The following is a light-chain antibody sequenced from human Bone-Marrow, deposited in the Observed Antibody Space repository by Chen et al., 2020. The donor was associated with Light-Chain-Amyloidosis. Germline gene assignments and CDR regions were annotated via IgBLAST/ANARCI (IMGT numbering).Light chain of an antibody. CDR1: QTISSW. Sequence: DIQMTQSPSTLSASVGDRVTITCRASQTISSWLAWYQQKPGKAPKLLIYKSSSLESGVPSRFSGSGSGTEFTLTISRLQPGDSATYYCQQYNSYSPLTFGGGTKVEIK. V-gene: IGKV1-5*03. J-gene: IGKJ4*01. CDR2: KSS. CDR3: QQYNSYSPLT.